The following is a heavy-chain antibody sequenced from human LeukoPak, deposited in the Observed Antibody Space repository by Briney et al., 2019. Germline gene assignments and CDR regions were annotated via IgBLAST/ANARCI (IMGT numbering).Heavy chain of an antibody. CDR1: GYTFTGYY. D-gene: IGHD3-9*01. CDR2: INPNSGGT. CDR3: ARTAANVLRYFDWLLHFDY. Sequence: ASVKVSCKASGYTFTGYYMHWVRQAPGQGLEWVGWINPNSGGTNYAQKFQGRVTMTRDTSISTAYMELSRLRSDDTAVYYCARTAANVLRYFDWLLHFDYWGQGTLVTVSS. V-gene: IGHV1-2*02. J-gene: IGHJ4*02.